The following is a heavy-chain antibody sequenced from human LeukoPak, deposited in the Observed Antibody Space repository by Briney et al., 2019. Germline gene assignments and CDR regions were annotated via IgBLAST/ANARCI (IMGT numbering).Heavy chain of an antibody. Sequence: SETLSLTCTVSGGSISGYYWSWIRQPPGKGLEWIGEINHSGSTNYNPSLESRVTISVDTSKNQFSLKLSSVTAADTAVYYCARQVLWFGELFPVGFDPWGQGTLVTVSS. CDR1: GGSISGYY. D-gene: IGHD3-10*01. V-gene: IGHV4-34*01. CDR3: ARQVLWFGELFPVGFDP. CDR2: INHSGST. J-gene: IGHJ5*02.